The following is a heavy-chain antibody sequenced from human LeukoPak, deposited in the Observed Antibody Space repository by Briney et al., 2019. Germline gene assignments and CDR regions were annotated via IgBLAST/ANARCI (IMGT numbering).Heavy chain of an antibody. D-gene: IGHD2-15*01. J-gene: IGHJ4*02. CDR1: GFTFSNYP. CDR3: AREEPAGSSDY. Sequence: GGSLGLSCTASGFTFSNYPIHWVRQAPGKGLEYVSATSGNGGATYYANSVKDRFTISRDNSKNTLYLQMGSLRADDTAVYYCAREEPAGSSDYWGLGTLVTVSS. CDR2: TSGNGGAT. V-gene: IGHV3-64*01.